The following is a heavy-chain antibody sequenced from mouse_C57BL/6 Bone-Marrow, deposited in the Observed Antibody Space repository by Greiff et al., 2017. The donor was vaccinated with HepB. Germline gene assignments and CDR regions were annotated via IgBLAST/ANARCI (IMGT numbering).Heavy chain of an antibody. D-gene: IGHD1-1*01. J-gene: IGHJ4*01. CDR3: ARRVTTVVARAMDY. Sequence: EVKLMESGPGLVKPSQSLSLTCSVTGYSITSGYYWNWIRQFPGNKLEWMGYISYDGSNNYNPSLKNRISITRDTSKNQFFLKLNSVTTEDTATYYCARRVTTVVARAMDYWGQGTSVTVSS. V-gene: IGHV3-6*01. CDR1: GYSITSGYY. CDR2: ISYDGSN.